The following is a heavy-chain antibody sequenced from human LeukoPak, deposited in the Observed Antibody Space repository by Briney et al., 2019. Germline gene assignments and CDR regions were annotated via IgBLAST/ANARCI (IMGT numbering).Heavy chain of an antibody. D-gene: IGHD6-19*01. CDR3: AREAPGGRGWTYFDY. CDR2: IYASGSA. CDR1: GGSVSGHY. Sequence: SETLSLTCAVSGGSVSGHYWDWIRQPPGKGLEWIGYIYASGSANYHPSLKSRVTISLDTSENHVSLRLTSVTAEDTAVYYCAREAPGGRGWTYFDYWGQGSLVTVSS. V-gene: IGHV4-59*02. J-gene: IGHJ4*02.